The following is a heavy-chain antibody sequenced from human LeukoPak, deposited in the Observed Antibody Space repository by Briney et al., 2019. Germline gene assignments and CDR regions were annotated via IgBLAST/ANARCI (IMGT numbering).Heavy chain of an antibody. J-gene: IGHJ4*02. CDR3: AKAHWVAMVRGVIMFDY. CDR2: IRYDGSNK. CDR1: GFTFSSYG. Sequence: GGSLRLSCAASGFTFSSYGMHWVRQAPGKGLEWVAFIRYDGSNKYYADSVKGRFTISRDNSKNTLYLQMNSLRAEDTAVYYCAKAHWVAMVRGVIMFDYWGQGTLVTVSS. V-gene: IGHV3-30*02. D-gene: IGHD3-10*01.